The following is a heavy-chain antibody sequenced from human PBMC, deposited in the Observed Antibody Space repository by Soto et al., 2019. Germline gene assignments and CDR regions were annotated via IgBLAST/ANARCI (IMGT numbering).Heavy chain of an antibody. D-gene: IGHD3-3*01. J-gene: IGHJ5*02. Sequence: ASVKVSCKASGYTFTSYYMHWVRQAPGQGLEWMGIINPSGGNTSYAQKFQGRVTMTTDTSTSTAYMELRSLRSDDTAVYYCARVVYYDFWSGYENNWFDPWGQGTLVTVSS. CDR2: INPSGGNT. CDR1: GYTFTSYY. CDR3: ARVVYYDFWSGYENNWFDP. V-gene: IGHV1-46*01.